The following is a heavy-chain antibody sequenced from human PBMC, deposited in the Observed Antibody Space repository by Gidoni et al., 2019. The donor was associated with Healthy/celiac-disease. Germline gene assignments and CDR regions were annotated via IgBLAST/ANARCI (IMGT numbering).Heavy chain of an antibody. J-gene: IGHJ6*03. CDR1: GGSISSSSYY. Sequence: QLQLQESGPGLVKPSETLSLTCTVPGGSISSSSYYWGWIRQPPGKGLEWIGSIYYSGSTYYNPSLKSRVTISVDTSKNQFSLKLSSVTAADTAVYYCARALRYFDWSPYYYYMDVWGKGTTVTVSS. CDR2: IYYSGST. D-gene: IGHD3-9*01. V-gene: IGHV4-39*01. CDR3: ARALRYFDWSPYYYYMDV.